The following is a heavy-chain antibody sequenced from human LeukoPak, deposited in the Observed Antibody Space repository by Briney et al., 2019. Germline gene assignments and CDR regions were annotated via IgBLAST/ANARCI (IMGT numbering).Heavy chain of an antibody. V-gene: IGHV3-66*01. Sequence: GGSLRPSCAASGFTVSSNYMSWVRQAPGKGLEWVSVIYSGGSTYYAGSVKGRFTISRDNSKNTLYLQMNSLRAEDTAVYYCAINLRGVKSAPYDYWGQGTLVTVSS. J-gene: IGHJ4*02. CDR1: GFTVSSNY. D-gene: IGHD3-10*01. CDR3: AINLRGVKSAPYDY. CDR2: IYSGGST.